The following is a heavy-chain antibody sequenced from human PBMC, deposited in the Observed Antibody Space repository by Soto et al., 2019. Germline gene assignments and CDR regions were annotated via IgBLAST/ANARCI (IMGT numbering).Heavy chain of an antibody. CDR3: ARDPSSGGFCPGPCFDY. V-gene: IGHV4-30-4*01. D-gene: IGHD2-15*01. J-gene: IGHJ4*02. CDR2: ISYSGST. Sequence: SETLSLTCTVSGGSISNTDYYWSWIRQPPGKGLESIGYISYSGSTYYNPSLKSRVTISIDTSKNQFSLKLSSVTPADTAVYYCARDPSSGGFCPGPCFDYWGQGSLVTDSS. CDR1: GGSISNTDYY.